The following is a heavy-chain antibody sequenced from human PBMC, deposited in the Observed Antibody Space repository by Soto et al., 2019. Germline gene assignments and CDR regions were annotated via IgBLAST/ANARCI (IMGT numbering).Heavy chain of an antibody. J-gene: IGHJ6*02. CDR2: IRSKAYGGTT. CDR1: GFTFGDYA. D-gene: IGHD6-6*01. V-gene: IGHV3-49*04. Sequence: GGSLRLSCTASGFTFGDYAMSWVRQAPGKGLEWVGFIRSKAYGGTTEYAASVKGRFTISRDDSKSIAYLQMNSLKTEDTAVYYCTRDSSSFCYYYYGMDVWGQGTTVTVSS. CDR3: TRDSSSFCYYYYGMDV.